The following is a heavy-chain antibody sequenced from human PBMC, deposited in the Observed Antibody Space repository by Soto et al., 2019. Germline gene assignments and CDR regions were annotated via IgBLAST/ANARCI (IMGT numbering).Heavy chain of an antibody. CDR2: ISGSGGST. CDR3: AKVEWLATGNKLFDY. J-gene: IGHJ4*02. Sequence: GGSLRLSCAASGFTFSSYAMSWVRQAPGKGLEWVSAISGSGGSTYYADSVKGRFTISRDNSKNTLYLQMNSLRAEDTALYYCAKVEWLATGNKLFDYWGQGTLVTVSS. D-gene: IGHD6-19*01. V-gene: IGHV3-23*01. CDR1: GFTFSSYA.